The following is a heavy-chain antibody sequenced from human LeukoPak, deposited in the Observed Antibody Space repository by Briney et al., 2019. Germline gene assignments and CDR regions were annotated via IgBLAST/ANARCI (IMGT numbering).Heavy chain of an antibody. D-gene: IGHD2-15*01. CDR2: INPNSGGT. CDR3: ARDQGVAANTGP. V-gene: IGHV1-2*02. Sequence: ASVKVSCKASGYTFTGYYMHWVRQAPGQGLEWMGWINPNSGGTNYAQKFQGRVTMTRDTSISTAYMELSRLRSDDTAVYYCARDQGVAANTGPWGQGTLVTVSS. J-gene: IGHJ5*02. CDR1: GYTFTGYY.